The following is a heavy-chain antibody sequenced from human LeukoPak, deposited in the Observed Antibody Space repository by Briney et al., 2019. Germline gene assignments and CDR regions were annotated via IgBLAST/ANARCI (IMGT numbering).Heavy chain of an antibody. CDR1: GLTFMKYS. V-gene: IGHV3-48*04. D-gene: IGHD1-26*01. Sequence: GGSLRLSCAASGLTFMKYSMTWVRQAPGKGLEWVSYISSSGSTIYYAVSVKGRFTISRDNAKNSLYLQMNSLRVEDTAVYYCARDPYSGNYGPYYYYYMDVWGKGTTVTISS. CDR2: ISSSGSTI. CDR3: ARDPYSGNYGPYYYYYMDV. J-gene: IGHJ6*03.